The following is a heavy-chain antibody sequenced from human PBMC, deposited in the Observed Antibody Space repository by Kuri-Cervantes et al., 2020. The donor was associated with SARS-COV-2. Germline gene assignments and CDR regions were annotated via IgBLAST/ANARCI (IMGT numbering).Heavy chain of an antibody. Sequence: GGSLRLSCTASGFTFGDYAMSWFRQAPRKGLEWVGFIRSKAYGGTTEYAASVKGRFTISRDDSKSIAYLQMNSLKTEDTAVYYCTRGLTLHYYDATRAFDIWGQGTMVTVSS. CDR1: GFTFGDYA. V-gene: IGHV3-49*03. CDR2: IRSKAYGGTT. J-gene: IGHJ3*02. D-gene: IGHD3-22*01. CDR3: TRGLTLHYYDATRAFDI.